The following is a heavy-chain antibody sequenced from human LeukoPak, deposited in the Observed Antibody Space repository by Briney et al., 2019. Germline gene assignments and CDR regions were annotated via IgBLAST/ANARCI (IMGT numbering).Heavy chain of an antibody. J-gene: IGHJ4*02. CDR1: GDSISSGSYY. D-gene: IGHD2-15*01. CDR3: ARAHRLVLHYFDS. CDR2: IYYRGNT. Sequence: SETLSLTCTVSGDSISSGSYYWGWIRQPPGKGLEWIGNIYYRGNTYFNPSLKSRVIISVDTSKSQFSLKLTSVTAADTAVYYCARAHRLVLHYFDSWGQGTLVTVSS. V-gene: IGHV4-39*07.